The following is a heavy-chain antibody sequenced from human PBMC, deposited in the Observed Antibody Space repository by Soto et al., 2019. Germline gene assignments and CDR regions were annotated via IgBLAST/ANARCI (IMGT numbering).Heavy chain of an antibody. Sequence: GSSVKVACKASGYTFTSYGISWVRQAPGQGLEWMGWISAYNGNTNYEQKRQGRVTMTTDTSTSTAYMELRSLRSDDTAVYYCARDPRSSSGWDWFDPWGQGTLVTVSS. CDR2: ISAYNGNT. CDR3: ARDPRSSSGWDWFDP. CDR1: GYTFTSYG. D-gene: IGHD6-19*01. J-gene: IGHJ5*02. V-gene: IGHV1-18*04.